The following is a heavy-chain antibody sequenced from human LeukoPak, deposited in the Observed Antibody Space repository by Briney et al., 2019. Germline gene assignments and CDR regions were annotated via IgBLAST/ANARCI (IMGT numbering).Heavy chain of an antibody. CDR3: ARDQEGFDY. CDR1: GYSFTNNY. V-gene: IGHV1-46*01. Sequence: ASVKVSCEASGYSFTNNYIHWVRQAPGQGHEWMGMIYPRDGSTSYAQRFQDRVTVTRDTSTSTVHMELSGLRAEDTALYHCARDQEGFDYWGQGTLVTVSS. J-gene: IGHJ4*02. CDR2: IYPRDGST.